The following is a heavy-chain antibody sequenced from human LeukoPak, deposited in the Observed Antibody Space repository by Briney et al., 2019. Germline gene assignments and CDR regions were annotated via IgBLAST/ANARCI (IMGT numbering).Heavy chain of an antibody. J-gene: IGHJ5*02. V-gene: IGHV4-61*02. CDR3: VREEDSSGYYYANWFDP. CDR1: GGSISSGSYC. D-gene: IGHD3-22*01. CDR2: IYTSGST. Sequence: PSETLSLTCTVSGGSISSGSYCWSWIRQLAGKGLEWIGRIYTSGSTNYNPSLKSRVTISEDTSKSQFSLKLSSVTAADTAVYYCVREEDSSGYYYANWFDPWGQGTLVTVSS.